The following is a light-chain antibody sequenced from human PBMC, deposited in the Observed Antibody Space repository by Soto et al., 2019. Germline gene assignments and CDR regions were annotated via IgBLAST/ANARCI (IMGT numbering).Light chain of an antibody. CDR3: QKYNSAPWT. Sequence: DIQMTQSPSTLSGSVGDRVTITCRASQTISSWLAWYQQKPGKAPKLLIYKASTLKSGVPSRFSGSGSGTDFTLTISSLQPEDVATYYCQKYNSAPWTFGQGTKVEIK. J-gene: IGKJ1*01. V-gene: IGKV1-5*03. CDR2: KAS. CDR1: QTISSW.